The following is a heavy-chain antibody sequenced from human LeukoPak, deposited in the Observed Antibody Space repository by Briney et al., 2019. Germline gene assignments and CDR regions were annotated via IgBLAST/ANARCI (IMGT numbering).Heavy chain of an antibody. J-gene: IGHJ3*02. CDR3: IRESGAFDM. Sequence: GGSLRLSCAASGFTFSSYWMHWVRQAPGKGPVWVSGISGDGSNIVYEDSVKGRFTIARDNAQNTLSLQMNSLRAEDAAVYFCIRESGAFDMWAKGQWSPSLQ. CDR2: ISGDGSNI. V-gene: IGHV3-74*01. CDR1: GFTFSSYW.